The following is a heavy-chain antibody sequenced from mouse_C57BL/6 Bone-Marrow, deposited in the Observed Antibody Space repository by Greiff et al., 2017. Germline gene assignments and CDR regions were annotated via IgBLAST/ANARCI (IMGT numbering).Heavy chain of an antibody. J-gene: IGHJ2*01. CDR2: IDPENGDT. CDR3: TTLDHGSSHYFDY. V-gene: IGHV14-4*01. CDR1: GFNIKDDY. D-gene: IGHD1-1*01. Sequence: VQLQQSGAELVRPGASVKLSCTASGFNIKDDYMHWVKQRPEQGLEWIGWIDPENGDTEYASKFQGKATITADTSSNTAYLQLSSLTSEDTAVYYCTTLDHGSSHYFDYWGQGTTLTVSS.